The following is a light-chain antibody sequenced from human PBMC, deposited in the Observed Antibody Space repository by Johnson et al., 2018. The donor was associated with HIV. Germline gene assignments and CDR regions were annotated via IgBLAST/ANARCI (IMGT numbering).Light chain of an antibody. CDR3: GTWDSGLSAVYV. CDR2: DNN. Sequence: QSVLTQPPSASGTPGQRVTISCSGSSSNIGTNDVSWYQQFPGAAPKLLIYDNNKRHSGIPDRFSGSKSGTSATLGITGLQTGDEAEYYCGTWDSGLSAVYVFGTGTKVTVL. CDR1: SSNIGTND. V-gene: IGLV1-51*01. J-gene: IGLJ1*01.